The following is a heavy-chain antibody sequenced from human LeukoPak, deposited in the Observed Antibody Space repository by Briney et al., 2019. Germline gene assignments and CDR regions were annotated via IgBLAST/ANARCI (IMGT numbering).Heavy chain of an antibody. CDR1: GYTFTSYG. Sequence: GASVKVSCKASGYTFTSYGISWVRQAPGQGLEWMGGIIPIFGTANYAQKFQGRVTITTDESTSTAYMELSSLRSEDTAVYYCARGDLVATILGRGYNWFDPWGQGTLVTVSS. V-gene: IGHV1-69*05. CDR2: IIPIFGTA. D-gene: IGHD5-12*01. CDR3: ARGDLVATILGRGYNWFDP. J-gene: IGHJ5*02.